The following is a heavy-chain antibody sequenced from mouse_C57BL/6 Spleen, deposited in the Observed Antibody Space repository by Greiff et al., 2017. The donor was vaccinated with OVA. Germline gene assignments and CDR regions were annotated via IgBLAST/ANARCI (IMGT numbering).Heavy chain of an antibody. CDR3: ARVRGNFDY. CDR2: ISGGGGNT. Sequence: EVNVVESGGGLVKPGGSLKLSCAASGFTFSSYTMSWVRQTPEKRLEWVATISGGGGNTYYPDSVKGRFTISRDNAKNTLYLQMSSLRSEDTALYYCARVRGNFDYWGQGTTLTVSS. J-gene: IGHJ2*01. V-gene: IGHV5-9*01. CDR1: GFTFSSYT.